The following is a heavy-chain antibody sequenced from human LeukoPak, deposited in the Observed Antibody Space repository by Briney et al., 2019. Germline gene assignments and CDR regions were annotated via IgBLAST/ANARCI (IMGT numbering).Heavy chain of an antibody. CDR1: GYSISSGYY. Sequence: SETLSLTCTVSGYSISSGYYWGWIRQPPGKGLEWIGSIYHSGSTYYNPSLKSRVTISVDTSKNQFSLKLSSVTAADTAVYYCARPNGGLWFGELSELTEGNWFDPWGQGTLVTVSS. CDR2: IYHSGST. CDR3: ARPNGGLWFGELSELTEGNWFDP. J-gene: IGHJ5*02. V-gene: IGHV4-38-2*02. D-gene: IGHD3-10*01.